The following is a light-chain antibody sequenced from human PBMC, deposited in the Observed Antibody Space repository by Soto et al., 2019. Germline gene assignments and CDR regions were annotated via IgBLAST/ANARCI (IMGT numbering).Light chain of an antibody. J-gene: IGLJ6*01. V-gene: IGLV1-44*01. CDR3: SSWDDSLSGVV. CDR1: NVGRHE. Sequence: QSVVTQPPSVSGTPGQGVIISCSNVGRHEVSWYQQVPGMAPKLLIHTTSQRPSGVPDRFSASKSGTSASLAIRGLQSDDEADYFRSSWDDSLSGVVFGRGTKVTVL. CDR2: TTS.